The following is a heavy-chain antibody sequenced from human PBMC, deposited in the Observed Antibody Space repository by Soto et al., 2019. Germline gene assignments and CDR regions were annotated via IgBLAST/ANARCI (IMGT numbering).Heavy chain of an antibody. V-gene: IGHV2-5*02. CDR2: IYWDDDK. J-gene: IGHJ4*02. D-gene: IGHD3-22*01. CDR1: GFSLSTSGVG. CDR3: AHTHDSSGYYSPLFDY. Sequence: QITLKESAPTLVKPTQTLTVTCTFSGFSLSTSGVGVGWIRQPPGKALEWLALIYWDDDKRYSPSLKSRLTITKDTSKNQVVLTMTNMDPVDTATYYCAHTHDSSGYYSPLFDYWGQGTLVTVSS.